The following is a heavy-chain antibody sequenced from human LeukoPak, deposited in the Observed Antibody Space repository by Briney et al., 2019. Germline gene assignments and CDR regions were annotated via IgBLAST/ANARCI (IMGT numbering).Heavy chain of an antibody. Sequence: ASVKVSCKAPGGTFSSYAISWVRQAPGQGLEWMGRIIPIFGIANYAQKFQGRVTITADKSTSTAYMELSSLRSEDTAVYYCATYYYDSSGYYRAGYYFDYWGQGTLDTVSS. CDR1: GGTFSSYA. D-gene: IGHD3-22*01. CDR3: ATYYYDSSGYYRAGYYFDY. J-gene: IGHJ4*02. CDR2: IIPIFGIA. V-gene: IGHV1-69*04.